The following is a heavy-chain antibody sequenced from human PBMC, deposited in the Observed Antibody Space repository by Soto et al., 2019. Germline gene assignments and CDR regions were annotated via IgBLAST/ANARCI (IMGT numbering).Heavy chain of an antibody. CDR1: GFTFSSYA. D-gene: IGHD5-18*01. J-gene: IGHJ6*02. CDR3: AKATNTQWIQLWLKVHPGMDV. CDR2: ISGSGGST. Sequence: HPGGSLRLSCAASGFTFSSYAMSWVRQAPGKGLEWVSAISGSGGSTYYADSVKGRFTISRDNSKNTLYLQMNSLRAEDTAVYYCAKATNTQWIQLWLKVHPGMDVWGQGTTVTVSS. V-gene: IGHV3-23*01.